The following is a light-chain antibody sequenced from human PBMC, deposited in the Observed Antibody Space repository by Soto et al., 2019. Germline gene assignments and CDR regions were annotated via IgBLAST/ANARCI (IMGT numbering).Light chain of an antibody. Sequence: EIVLTQSPGTLSLSPGERATLSCRASQTVSTNDLAWYQQKPGQAPRLLIYGASSRATGIPDRFSGSGSGTDFILTISRLEPEDFAVYYCQQYGSSPRTFGQGTKLEIK. J-gene: IGKJ2*01. V-gene: IGKV3-20*01. CDR1: QTVSTND. CDR3: QQYGSSPRT. CDR2: GAS.